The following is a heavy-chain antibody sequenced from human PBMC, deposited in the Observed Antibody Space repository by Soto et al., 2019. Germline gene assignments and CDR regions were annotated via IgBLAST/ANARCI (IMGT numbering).Heavy chain of an antibody. V-gene: IGHV3-11*01. J-gene: IGHJ3*02. Sequence: QVQLVESGGGLVKPGGSLRLSCAASGFTFSDYYMSWIRQAPGKGLEWVSYISSSGSTIYYADSVKGRFTISRDNAKNSLYLKMNRLRAEDTAVYYCARELMGGYYCHVEVDAFDIWGQGTMVTVSS. CDR2: ISSSGSTI. D-gene: IGHD3-22*01. CDR1: GFTFSDYY. CDR3: ARELMGGYYCHVEVDAFDI.